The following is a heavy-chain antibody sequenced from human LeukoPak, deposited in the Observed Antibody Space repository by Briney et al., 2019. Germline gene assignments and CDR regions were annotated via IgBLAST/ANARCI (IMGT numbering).Heavy chain of an antibody. Sequence: GGSLRLSCAASGFTLSNAYMSWVRQAPGKGLEWVSVIYSGGSTYYADSVKGRFTISRDNSKNTLYLQMNSLRAEDTAVYYCASGYRFGELLSGYFDYWGQGTLVTVSS. D-gene: IGHD3-10*01. CDR2: IYSGGST. J-gene: IGHJ4*02. CDR1: GFTLSNAY. CDR3: ASGYRFGELLSGYFDY. V-gene: IGHV3-66*01.